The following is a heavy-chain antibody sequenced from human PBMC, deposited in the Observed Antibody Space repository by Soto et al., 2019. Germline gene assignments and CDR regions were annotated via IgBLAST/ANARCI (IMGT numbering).Heavy chain of an antibody. CDR1: AYSISSDYY. CDR3: ARLRGRTYSHYHFDY. D-gene: IGHD3-10*01. J-gene: IGHJ4*01. Sequence: SETLSLTCAVSAYSISSDYYWGWIRQPPGMGLEWIGTIYHSGSTYYNPSLKSRLTISVDTSKNQFSLKLTSVTAADTAVYYCARLRGRTYSHYHFDYWGRGSLVTVSS. CDR2: IYHSGST. V-gene: IGHV4-38-2*01.